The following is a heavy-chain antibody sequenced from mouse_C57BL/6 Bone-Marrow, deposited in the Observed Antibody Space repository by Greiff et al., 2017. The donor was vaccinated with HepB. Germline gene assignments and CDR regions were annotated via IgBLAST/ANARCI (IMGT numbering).Heavy chain of an antibody. CDR1: GFSLTSYG. Sequence: QVQLQQSGPGLVQPSQSLSITCTVSGFSLTSYGVHWVRQSPGKGLEWLGVIWSGGSTDYNAAFISRLSISKDNSKSQVFFKMNSMHADDTDRYYCARTRCYYFDYWGQGTTLTVSS. CDR2: IWSGGST. J-gene: IGHJ2*01. V-gene: IGHV2-2*01. CDR3: ARTRCYYFDY.